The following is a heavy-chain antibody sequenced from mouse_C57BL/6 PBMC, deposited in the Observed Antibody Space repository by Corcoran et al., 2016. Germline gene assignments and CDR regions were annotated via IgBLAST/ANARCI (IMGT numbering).Heavy chain of an antibody. CDR1: GFNIKDYY. V-gene: IGHV1-75*01. J-gene: IGHJ2*01. D-gene: IGHD2-3*01. CDR2: IFPGSGST. CDR3: ARASEIYANY. Sequence: VQLQQSGAELVKPGASVKLSCTASGFNIKDYYINWVKQRPGQGLEWIGWIFPGSGSTYYNEKFKGKATLTVDKSSSTAYMLLSSLTSEDSAVYFCARASEIYANYWGQGTTLTVSS.